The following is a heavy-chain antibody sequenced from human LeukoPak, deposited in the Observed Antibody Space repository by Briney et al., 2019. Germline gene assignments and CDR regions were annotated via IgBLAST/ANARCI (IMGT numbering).Heavy chain of an antibody. J-gene: IGHJ4*02. V-gene: IGHV1-18*01. Sequence: GSSVKVSCKASGYTFTSYGISWVRQAPGQGLAWMGWISAYNGNTNYAQKLQGRVTMTTDTSTSTAYMELRSLRSDDTAVYYCARQSSPHVDTAMVWVTYWGQGTLVTVSS. CDR2: ISAYNGNT. D-gene: IGHD5-18*01. CDR1: GYTFTSYG. CDR3: ARQSSPHVDTAMVWVTY.